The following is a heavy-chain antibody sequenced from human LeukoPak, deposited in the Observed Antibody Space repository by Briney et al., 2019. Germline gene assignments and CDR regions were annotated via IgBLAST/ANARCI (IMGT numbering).Heavy chain of an antibody. D-gene: IGHD1-14*01. J-gene: IGHJ3*02. Sequence: SETLSLTCTVSGGSISSYYWSWIRQPPGKGLEWIGYIYYSGSTNYNPSLKSRVTISVDTSKNQFSLKLSSVTAADTAVYYCARVQGLPPEAFDIWGQGTMVTVSS. CDR1: GGSISSYY. CDR2: IYYSGST. V-gene: IGHV4-59*01. CDR3: ARVQGLPPEAFDI.